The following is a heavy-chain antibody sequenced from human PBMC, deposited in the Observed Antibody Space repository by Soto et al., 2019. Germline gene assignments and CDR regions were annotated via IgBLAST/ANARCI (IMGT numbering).Heavy chain of an antibody. J-gene: IGHJ4*02. CDR1: GGSISSYY. CDR3: ARRYGGYFDY. D-gene: IGHD4-17*01. V-gene: IGHV4-59*01. Sequence: SETLSLTCTVSGGSISSYYWSWSRQPPGKGLEWIGYIYYSGSTNYNPSLKSRVTISVDTSKNQFSLKLSSVTAADTAVYYCARRYGGYFDYWGQGTLVTVSS. CDR2: IYYSGST.